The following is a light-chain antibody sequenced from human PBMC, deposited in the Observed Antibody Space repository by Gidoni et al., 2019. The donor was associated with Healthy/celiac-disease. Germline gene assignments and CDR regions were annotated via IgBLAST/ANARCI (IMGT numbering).Light chain of an antibody. Sequence: DIQMTQSPSTLSASVGDRVTITCRASQSISSWLAWYQQKPGKAPKLLIYKASSLESGVPSRFSGSGSGTEVTLTISSLQPDDFATYYCQQYNSFGQXTKLESK. CDR2: KAS. CDR1: QSISSW. CDR3: QQYNS. J-gene: IGKJ2*01. V-gene: IGKV1-5*03.